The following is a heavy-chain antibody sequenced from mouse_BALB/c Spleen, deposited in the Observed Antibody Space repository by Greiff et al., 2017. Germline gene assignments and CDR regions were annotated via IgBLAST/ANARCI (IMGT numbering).Heavy chain of an antibody. CDR2: ISSGGSYT. Sequence: DVMLVESGGGLVKPGGSLKLSCAASGFTFSSYTMSWVRQTPEKRLEWVATISSGGSYTYYPDSVKGRFTISRDNAKNTLYLQMSSLKSEDTAMYYCTRDRSSTGPFDYWGQGTTLTVSS. D-gene: IGHD4-1*02. CDR3: TRDRSSTGPFDY. J-gene: IGHJ2*01. V-gene: IGHV5-6-4*01. CDR1: GFTFSSYT.